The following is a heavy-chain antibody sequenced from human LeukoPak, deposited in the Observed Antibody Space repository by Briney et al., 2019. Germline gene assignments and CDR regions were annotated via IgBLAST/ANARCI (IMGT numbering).Heavy chain of an antibody. CDR1: GYTVTDYA. D-gene: IGHD6-19*01. CDR3: ARGGKQWRGGNYFDS. CDR2: ITTGRGET. Sequence: ASVKVSCKASGYTVTDYALHWVRQAPGQSLEWMGWITTGRGETRYSQEFQRRITFTRDTSASTVYMDLSDLRSEDTAVYYCARGGKQWRGGNYFDSWGQGTLVAVSS. V-gene: IGHV1-3*03. J-gene: IGHJ4*02.